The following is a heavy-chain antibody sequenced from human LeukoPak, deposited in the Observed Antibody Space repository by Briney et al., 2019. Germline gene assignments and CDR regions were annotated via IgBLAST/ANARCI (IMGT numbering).Heavy chain of an antibody. CDR1: GFSISSSSYY. D-gene: IGHD3-3*01. CDR2: SYYSGST. CDR3: ASVVLAYYDFWSGYYINWFDP. V-gene: IGHV4-39*01. Sequence: SETLSLTCTVSGFSISSSSYYWGWIRQPPGKGLEWVGSSYYSGSTYYNPSLKSPITISVDTSKNQFSLKLRSVTAADTAVYYCASVVLAYYDFWSGYYINWFDPWGQGTLVSVSS. J-gene: IGHJ5*02.